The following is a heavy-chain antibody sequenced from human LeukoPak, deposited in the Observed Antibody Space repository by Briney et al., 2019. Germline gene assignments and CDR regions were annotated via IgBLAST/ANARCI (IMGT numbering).Heavy chain of an antibody. CDR2: IYYSGST. D-gene: IGHD3-22*01. Sequence: SETLSLTCTVSGGSISSSSYYWGWIRQPPGKGLEWIGSIYYSGSTYYNPSLKSRVTISVDTSKNQFSLKLSSVTAADTAVYYCARDKDYYDPGGAFDIWGQGSMVTVSS. CDR1: GGSISSSSYY. V-gene: IGHV4-39*07. CDR3: ARDKDYYDPGGAFDI. J-gene: IGHJ3*02.